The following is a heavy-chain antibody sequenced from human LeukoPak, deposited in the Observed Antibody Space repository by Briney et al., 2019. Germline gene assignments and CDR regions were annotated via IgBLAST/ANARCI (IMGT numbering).Heavy chain of an antibody. Sequence: GASVKVSCKASGYTFTSNAVSWVRQAPGQGLEWMGWVSGYNGNTNYAQKFQGRVTMTTDTFTSTAYMELMSLRSDDTAVYYCARDPPALFYFDYWGQGTLVTVSS. CDR2: VSGYNGNT. CDR1: GYTFTSNA. CDR3: ARDPPALFYFDY. V-gene: IGHV1-18*01. J-gene: IGHJ4*02.